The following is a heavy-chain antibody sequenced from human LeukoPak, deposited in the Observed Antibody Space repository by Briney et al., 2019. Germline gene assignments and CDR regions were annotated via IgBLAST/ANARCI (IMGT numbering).Heavy chain of an antibody. CDR3: ARRTISDDWYFDL. CDR1: GYSFTNYW. Sequence: PGESLKISCEGSGYSFTNYWIGWVRQMPGKGLEWMGIIYPGDSDTRYSPSFQGQVTISVDKSISTAYLQWSSLKASDTAMFYCARRTISDDWYFDLWGRGTLVTVSP. CDR2: IYPGDSDT. V-gene: IGHV5-51*01. J-gene: IGHJ2*01. D-gene: IGHD3-9*01.